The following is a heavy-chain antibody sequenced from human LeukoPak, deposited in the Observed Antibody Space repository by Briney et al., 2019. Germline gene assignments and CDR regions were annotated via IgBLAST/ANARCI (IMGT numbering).Heavy chain of an antibody. J-gene: IGHJ4*02. CDR3: ARRISGYYIDY. D-gene: IGHD1-26*01. Sequence: PGESLKISCKGSGYTFTNYWIGWVRQTPGKGLEWMGIIWPSDSDTRYSPSFQGQVTISADKSISTAYLQWSSLKASDTAIYFCARRISGYYIDYWGQGTLVSVSS. CDR1: GYTFTNYW. V-gene: IGHV5-51*01. CDR2: IWPSDSDT.